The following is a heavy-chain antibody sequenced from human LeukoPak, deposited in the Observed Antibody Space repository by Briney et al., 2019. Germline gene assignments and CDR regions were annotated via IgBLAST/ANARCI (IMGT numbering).Heavy chain of an antibody. D-gene: IGHD3-10*01. J-gene: IGHJ6*04. Sequence: SETLSLTCAVYGGSFSSYYWGWIRQPPGKGLEWIGEINHSGSTNYNPSLKSRVTISVDTSKNQFSLKLSSVTAADTAVYYCASTMVRGVIIHYYYGMDVWGKGTTVTVSS. CDR3: ASTMVRGVIIHYYYGMDV. CDR1: GGSFSSYY. CDR2: INHSGST. V-gene: IGHV4-34*01.